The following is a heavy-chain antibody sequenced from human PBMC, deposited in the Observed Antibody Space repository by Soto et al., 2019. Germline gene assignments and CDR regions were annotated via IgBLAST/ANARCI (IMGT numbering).Heavy chain of an antibody. CDR1: GYSFTSYW. J-gene: IGHJ3*02. CDR3: ARHVYSGYDYFALDI. Sequence: GESLKISCKGSGYSFTSYWIGWVRQMPGKGLEWMGIIYPGDSDTRYSPSFQGQVTISADKSISTAYLQWSSLKASDTAMYYCARHVYSGYDYFALDIWGQGTMVTVSS. CDR2: IYPGDSDT. D-gene: IGHD5-12*01. V-gene: IGHV5-51*01.